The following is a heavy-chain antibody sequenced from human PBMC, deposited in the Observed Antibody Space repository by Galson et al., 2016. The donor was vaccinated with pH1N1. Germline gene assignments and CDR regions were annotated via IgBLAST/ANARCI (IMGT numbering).Heavy chain of an antibody. V-gene: IGHV3-11*01. Sequence: SLRLSCAASGFTFSDYNLSWIRQAPGKGPEWVAHITSSGVTKYNSESVKGRFTISRDNAENSLHLQLNSPRAEDTAVYYRTRDQGRLREPRGQGTLVNVSS. CDR3: TRDQGRLREP. CDR2: ITSSGVTK. CDR1: GFTFSDYN. J-gene: IGHJ5*02.